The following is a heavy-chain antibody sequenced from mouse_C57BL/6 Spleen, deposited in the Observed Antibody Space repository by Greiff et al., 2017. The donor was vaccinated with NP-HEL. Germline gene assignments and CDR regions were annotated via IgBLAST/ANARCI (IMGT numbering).Heavy chain of an antibody. CDR1: GFTFSSYG. D-gene: IGHD4-1*02. CDR3: ARPPTGTWYFDV. Sequence: EVKLVESGGDLVKPGGSLKLSCAASGFTFSSYGMSWVRQTPDKRLEWVATISSGGSYTYYPDSVKGRFTISRDNAKNTLYLQMSSLKSEDTAMYYCARPPTGTWYFDVWGTGTTVTVSS. CDR2: ISSGGSYT. J-gene: IGHJ1*03. V-gene: IGHV5-6*02.